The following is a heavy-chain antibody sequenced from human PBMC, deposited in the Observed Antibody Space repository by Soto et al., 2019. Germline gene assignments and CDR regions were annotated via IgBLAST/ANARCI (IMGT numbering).Heavy chain of an antibody. CDR1: GDSIGTYN. CDR2: IYSNGGT. D-gene: IGHD1-26*01. CDR3: VRQGIGALHGLVDV. V-gene: IGHV4-59*08. Sequence: QVQLQASGPGLVKPSDTLSLTCTVSGDSIGTYNWGWIRQPPGKRVEWIGYIYSNGGTSYNPALKSRVTISADTSTKQFSLRLSSVTAADTAVYYCVRQGIGALHGLVDVWGQGTTVTVSS. J-gene: IGHJ6*02.